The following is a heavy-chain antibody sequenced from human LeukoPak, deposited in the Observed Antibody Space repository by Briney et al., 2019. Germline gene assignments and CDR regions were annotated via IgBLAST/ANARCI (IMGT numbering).Heavy chain of an antibody. Sequence: PGGSLRLSCAASGFTFSTYNMNWVRQAPGKGLEWVSHITSSSTNIYYADSVKGRFTISRDNAKNALSLQMNSLRAEDTAVYYCAKDQYSSSDGMDVWGQGTTVTVSS. CDR3: AKDQYSSSDGMDV. J-gene: IGHJ6*02. CDR1: GFTFSTYN. CDR2: ITSSSTNI. D-gene: IGHD6-6*01. V-gene: IGHV3-48*01.